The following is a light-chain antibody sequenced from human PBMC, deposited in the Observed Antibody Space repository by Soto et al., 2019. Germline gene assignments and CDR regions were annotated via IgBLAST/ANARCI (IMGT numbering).Light chain of an antibody. J-gene: IGKJ5*01. CDR1: QSISIN. Sequence: EIVRTQSPATMSVSPGERAILSCRASQSISINLAWYQQKPGQAPRLLIYAASNRATGVPARFSGSWSGTEFTLTISSMKSEDFAVDYCQQYNNRITFGQGTRLEIK. CDR3: QQYNNRIT. V-gene: IGKV3-15*01. CDR2: AAS.